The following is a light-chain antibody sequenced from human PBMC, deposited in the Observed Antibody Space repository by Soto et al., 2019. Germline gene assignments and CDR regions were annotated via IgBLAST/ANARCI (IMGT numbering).Light chain of an antibody. CDR2: DVS. CDR3: SSYTSISTLLYV. CDR1: SSDVGGYNY. Sequence: QSARTQPASVSGSPGQSITISCTGTSSDVGGYNYVSWYQQHPGKAPKLMIYDVSNRPSGVSNRFSGSKSGNTASLTISGLQAEDEADYYCSSYTSISTLLYVFGTGTKLTVL. V-gene: IGLV2-14*01. J-gene: IGLJ1*01.